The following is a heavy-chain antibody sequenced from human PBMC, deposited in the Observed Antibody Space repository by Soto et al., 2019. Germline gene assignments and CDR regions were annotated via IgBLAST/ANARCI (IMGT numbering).Heavy chain of an antibody. D-gene: IGHD2-15*01. CDR2: MNPNSGNT. V-gene: IGHV1-8*01. J-gene: IGHJ1*01. Sequence: ASVKVSCKASGYTFTSYDINWVRQATGQGLEWMGWMNPNSGNTGYAQKFQGRVTMTRNTSISTAYMELSSLRSEDTAVYYCARGGPRYCSGGSCYTAEYFQHWGQGTLVTVSS. CDR1: GYTFTSYD. CDR3: ARGGPRYCSGGSCYTAEYFQH.